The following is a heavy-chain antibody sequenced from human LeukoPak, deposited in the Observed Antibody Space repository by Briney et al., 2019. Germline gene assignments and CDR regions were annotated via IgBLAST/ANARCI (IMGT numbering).Heavy chain of an antibody. J-gene: IGHJ3*02. V-gene: IGHV4-30-4*01. D-gene: IGHD3-22*01. CDR2: IYYSGTT. CDR1: GGSISSGDYY. CDR3: ASLHDTSRYLVGFDI. Sequence: PSETLSLTCTVSGGSISSGDYYWSWVRQPPGKGLEWIGYIYYSGTTYYNPSLKSRATISVDTSKNEFSLKLSSVTAADTAVYYCASLHDTSRYLVGFDIWGQGTMVTVFS.